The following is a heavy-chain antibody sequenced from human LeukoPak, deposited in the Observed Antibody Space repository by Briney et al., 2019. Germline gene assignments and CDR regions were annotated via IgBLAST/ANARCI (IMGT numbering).Heavy chain of an antibody. CDR1: GDSITSHA. CDR2: VYSSGYT. J-gene: IGHJ5*02. Sequence: SETLSLTCTVSGDSITSHACSWIRKPHGKGLDRNGRVYSSGYTDSNLSLNSRVTMTIAMSRYKHHFSLNLTSVTAADTAVYYCARADSVNTDGLIHVLDPWGRGTLVTVSS. V-gene: IGHV4-4*07. D-gene: IGHD4-17*01. CDR3: ARADSVNTDGLIHVLDP.